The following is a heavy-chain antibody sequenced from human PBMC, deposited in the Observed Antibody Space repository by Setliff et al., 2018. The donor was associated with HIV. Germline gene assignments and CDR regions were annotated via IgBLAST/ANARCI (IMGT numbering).Heavy chain of an antibody. CDR3: ARDPASTAYYARSDY. D-gene: IGHD3-16*01. CDR1: GFNFKNYN. CDR2: ISSDSRYI. V-gene: IGHV3-21*01. J-gene: IGHJ4*02. Sequence: GGSLRLSCVGSGFNFKNYNTNWVRQAPGKGLEWISSISSDSRYIYYADSVKGRFTISRDNAKDSVYLQISALRGEDTAVYYCARDPASTAYYARSDYWGQGTPVTVPQ.